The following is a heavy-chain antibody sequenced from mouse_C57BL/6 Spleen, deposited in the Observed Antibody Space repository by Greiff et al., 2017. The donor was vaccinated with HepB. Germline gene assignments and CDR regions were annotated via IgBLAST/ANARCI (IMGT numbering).Heavy chain of an antibody. CDR2: IDPANGNT. D-gene: IGHD1-1*01. V-gene: IGHV14-3*01. J-gene: IGHJ3*01. Sequence: EVKLQESVAELVRPGASVKLSCTASGFNIKNTYMHWVKQRPEQGLEWIGRIDPANGNTKYAPKFQGKATITADTSSNTAYLQLSSLTSEDTAIYYCARSYYYGSSPWFAYWGQGTLVTVSA. CDR3: ARSYYYGSSPWFAY. CDR1: GFNIKNTY.